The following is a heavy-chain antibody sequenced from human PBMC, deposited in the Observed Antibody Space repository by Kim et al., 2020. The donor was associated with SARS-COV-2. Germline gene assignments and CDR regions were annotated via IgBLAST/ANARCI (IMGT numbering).Heavy chain of an antibody. Sequence: KGRLTISRDNAKNTLYLQMNSLRAEDTAVYYCARAFEYYDSSGYCNLFDYWGQGTLVTVSS. D-gene: IGHD3-22*01. V-gene: IGHV3-74*01. CDR3: ARAFEYYDSSGYCNLFDY. J-gene: IGHJ4*02.